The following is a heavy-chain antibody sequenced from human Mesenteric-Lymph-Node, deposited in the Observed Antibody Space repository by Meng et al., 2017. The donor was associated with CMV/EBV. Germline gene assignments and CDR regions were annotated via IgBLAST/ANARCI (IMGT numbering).Heavy chain of an antibody. CDR2: ITWKSEII. V-gene: IGHV3-9*01. J-gene: IGHJ4*01. CDR1: GFKFDDYG. D-gene: IGHD1-26*01. Sequence: SLKISCEASGFKFDDYGMHWVRPAPGKVLEWVSSITWKSEIIGYGESVKGRFTISRDNAKNSLFLQMNSLTAEDTALYYCAKDAQGTGASGRYDYWGRGTLVTVSS. CDR3: AKDAQGTGASGRYDY.